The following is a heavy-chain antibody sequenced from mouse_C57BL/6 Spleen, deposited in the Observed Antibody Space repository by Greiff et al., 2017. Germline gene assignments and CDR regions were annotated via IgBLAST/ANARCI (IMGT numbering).Heavy chain of an antibody. D-gene: IGHD3-2*02. CDR2: IDPNSGGT. CDR1: GYTFTSYW. J-gene: IGHJ3*01. CDR3: AREETAQALWFAY. Sequence: QVQLKQPGAELVKPGASVKLSCKASGYTFTSYWMHWVKQRPGRGLEWIGRIDPNSGGTKYNEKFKGKATLTVDKPSSTAYMQLSSLTSEDSAVYYCAREETAQALWFAYWGQGTLVTVSA. V-gene: IGHV1-72*01.